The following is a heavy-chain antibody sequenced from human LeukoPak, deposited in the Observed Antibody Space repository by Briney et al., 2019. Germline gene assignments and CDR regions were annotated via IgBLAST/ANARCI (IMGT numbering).Heavy chain of an antibody. J-gene: IGHJ6*03. CDR3: ARSMGDYCSSTSCLYYYYYYYMDV. Sequence: ASVKVSCKPSVYTFTRYYMYWVRQAPAQGLEWMGIINPSGGSTSYAQKFQGRVTMTRDMSTSTVYMELSSLRSEDTAVYYCARSMGDYCSSTSCLYYYYYYYMDVWGKGTTVTVSS. CDR2: INPSGGST. D-gene: IGHD2-2*01. V-gene: IGHV1-46*01. CDR1: VYTFTRYY.